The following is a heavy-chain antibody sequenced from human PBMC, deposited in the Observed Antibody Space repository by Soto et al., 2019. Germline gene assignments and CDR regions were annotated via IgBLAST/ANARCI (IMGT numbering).Heavy chain of an antibody. CDR3: ARGVAGHYDILTGYYEGNWFDP. CDR1: GFTFSSYG. V-gene: IGHV3-33*01. CDR2: IWYDGSNK. J-gene: IGHJ5*02. Sequence: QVQLVESGGGVVQPGRSLRLSCAASGFTFSSYGMHWVRQAPGKGLEWVAVIWYDGSNKYYADSVKGRFTISRDNSKNTLYLQMNSLRAEDTAVYYCARGVAGHYDILTGYYEGNWFDPWGQGTLVTVSS. D-gene: IGHD3-9*01.